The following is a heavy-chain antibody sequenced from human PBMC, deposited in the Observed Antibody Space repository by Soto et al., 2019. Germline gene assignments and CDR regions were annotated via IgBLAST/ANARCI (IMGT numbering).Heavy chain of an antibody. CDR2: INSGASTT. CDR3: ARGPSGWFGYDY. V-gene: IGHV3-74*01. CDR1: GFAFSSSW. J-gene: IGHJ4*02. D-gene: IGHD6-19*01. Sequence: EVQLVESGGGLVQPGGSLRLSCGASGFAFSSSWMHWVRQAPGKGLVWVSRINSGASTTNYADSVKGRFTISRDNAKNTLYLQMDSLTAEDTAVYYCARGPSGWFGYDYWGQGTLVTVSS.